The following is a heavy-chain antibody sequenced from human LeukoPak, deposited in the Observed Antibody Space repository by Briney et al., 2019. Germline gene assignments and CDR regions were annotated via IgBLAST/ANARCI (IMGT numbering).Heavy chain of an antibody. D-gene: IGHD3-22*01. J-gene: IGHJ4*02. V-gene: IGHV4-34*01. CDR3: ARDPTYYYDSSGPSFDY. Sequence: PSETLSLTCAVYGGSFSDYYWSWIRQPPGKGLEWIGEINHSGSTYYNPSLKSRVTISVDTSKNQFSLKLSSVTAADTAVYYCARDPTYYYDSSGPSFDYWGQGTLVTVSS. CDR2: INHSGST. CDR1: GGSFSDYY.